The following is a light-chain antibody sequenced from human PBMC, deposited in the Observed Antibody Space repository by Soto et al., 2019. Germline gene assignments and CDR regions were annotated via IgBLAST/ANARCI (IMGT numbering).Light chain of an antibody. CDR3: QAYDSRLSCSV. V-gene: IGLV1-40*01. J-gene: IGLJ1*01. Sequence: QSVLTQPPSVSGAPGRSVTISCPGSGSEIVNWHQHLPGRAPTLHISGNSNRPSWVSDRVSASNSGTSASLTITGLQAEDNADYYCQAYDSRLSCSVFGTGTKVTVL. CDR1: GSEI. CDR2: GNS.